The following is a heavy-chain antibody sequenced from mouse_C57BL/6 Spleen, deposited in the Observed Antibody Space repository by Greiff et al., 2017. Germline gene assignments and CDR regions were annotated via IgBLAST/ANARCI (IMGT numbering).Heavy chain of an antibody. D-gene: IGHD1-1*01. Sequence: DVMLVESGGGLVKPGGSLKLSCAASGFTFSSYAMSWVRQTPEKRLEWVATISDGGSYTYYPDNVKGRFTISRDNAKNNLYLQMSHLKSEDTAMYYCARGTYYYGSSYGYFDVWGTGTTVTVSS. CDR3: ARGTYYYGSSYGYFDV. J-gene: IGHJ1*03. CDR2: ISDGGSYT. CDR1: GFTFSSYA. V-gene: IGHV5-4*03.